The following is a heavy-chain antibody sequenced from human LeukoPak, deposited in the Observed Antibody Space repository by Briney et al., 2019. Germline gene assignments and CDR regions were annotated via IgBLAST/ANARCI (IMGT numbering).Heavy chain of an antibody. D-gene: IGHD6-6*01. CDR2: ILHSGST. J-gene: IGHJ4*02. Sequence: SETLSLTCAVYGGSFSDYYWNWIRQSPGKGLEWIGRILHSGSTDYNPSLKSRVTISIDTSSNQFSLNLNSVTAADTAVYYCARDVHYFDYWGQGTLVTVSS. V-gene: IGHV4-34*12. CDR1: GGSFSDYY. CDR3: ARDVHYFDY.